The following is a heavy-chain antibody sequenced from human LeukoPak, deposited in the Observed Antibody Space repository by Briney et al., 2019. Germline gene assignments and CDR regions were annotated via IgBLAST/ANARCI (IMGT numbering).Heavy chain of an antibody. J-gene: IGHJ6*03. CDR2: ISSSSSTI. V-gene: IGHV3-48*01. CDR1: GFSFSSYS. D-gene: IGHD6-13*01. Sequence: GGSLRLSCAASGFSFSSYSMNWVRQAPGKGLEWVPYISSSSSTIYYADSVKGRFTISRDNAKNSLYLQMNSLRAEDTAVYYCASWGSSLYYYYMDVWGKGTTVTVSS. CDR3: ASWGSSLYYYYMDV.